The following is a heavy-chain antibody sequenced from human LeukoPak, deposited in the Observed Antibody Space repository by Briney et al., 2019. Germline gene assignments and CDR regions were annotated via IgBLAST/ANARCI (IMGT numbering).Heavy chain of an antibody. CDR1: GGTFSSYA. J-gene: IGHJ4*02. CDR2: IIPIFGTA. V-gene: IGHV1-69*13. CDR3: ASPSHYYDSSGYYRGLDY. D-gene: IGHD3-22*01. Sequence: PVKVSCKASGGTFSSYAISWVRQAPGQGLEWMGGIIPIFGTANYAQKFQGRVTITADESTSTAYMELSSLRSEDTAVYYCASPSHYYDSSGYYRGLDYWGQGTLVTVSS.